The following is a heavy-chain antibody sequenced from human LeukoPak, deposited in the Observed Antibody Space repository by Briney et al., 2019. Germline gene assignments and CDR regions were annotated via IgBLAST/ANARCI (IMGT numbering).Heavy chain of an antibody. CDR3: ARGGAARPDY. V-gene: IGHV3-23*01. CDR1: GFTFSSYA. Sequence: GGSLRLSCAASGFTFSSYAMSWVRQAPGKGLEWVSAISGSGGSTYYADSVKGRFTISRDNAKNSLYLQMNSLRAEDTAVYYCARGGAARPDYWGQGTLVTVSS. CDR2: ISGSGGST. J-gene: IGHJ4*02. D-gene: IGHD6-6*01.